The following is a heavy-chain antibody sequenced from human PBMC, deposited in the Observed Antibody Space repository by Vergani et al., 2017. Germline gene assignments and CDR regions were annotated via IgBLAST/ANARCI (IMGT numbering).Heavy chain of an antibody. D-gene: IGHD1-7*01. Sequence: QVQLVESGGGVVQPGRSLRLSCVASGFNFSVFGMHWVRQTPGKGLEWVAVISSDGSNKYYGDSVKGRFTISRDNSKNTVYLQMSSLRAEDTAVYYCAKNGAITGTTRIAFDIRGEGTMVTVSS. J-gene: IGHJ3*02. CDR1: GFNFSVFG. V-gene: IGHV3-30*18. CDR2: ISSDGSNK. CDR3: AKNGAITGTTRIAFDI.